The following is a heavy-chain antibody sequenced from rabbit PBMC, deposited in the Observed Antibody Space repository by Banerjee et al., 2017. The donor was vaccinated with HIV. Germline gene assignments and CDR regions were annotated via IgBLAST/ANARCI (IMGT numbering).Heavy chain of an antibody. V-gene: IGHV1S43*01. D-gene: IGHD6-1*01. CDR3: ARDRDAGDAIYGFALNL. CDR2: INTGSGST. CDR1: GFSFSSVYW. J-gene: IGHJ4*01. Sequence: QEQLVESGGGLVQPGASLTLTCTASGFSFSSVYWIYWVRQAPGKGLEWIGCINTGSGSTWYASWVNGRFTISSDNAQNTVDLQMNSLTAADTATYFCARDRDAGDAIYGFALNLWGPGTLVTVS.